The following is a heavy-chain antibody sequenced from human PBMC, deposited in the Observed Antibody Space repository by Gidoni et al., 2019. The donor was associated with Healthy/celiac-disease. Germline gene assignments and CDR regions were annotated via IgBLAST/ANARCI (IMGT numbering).Heavy chain of an antibody. V-gene: IGHV1-69*01. D-gene: IGHD5-12*01. CDR3: ARPEYSGYDWDYYYGMDV. CDR2: IIPIFGTA. CDR1: GGTFSSYA. J-gene: IGHJ6*02. Sequence: QVQLGQSGAEVKKPGSSVKVSCKASGGTFSSYAISWVRQAPGQGLEWMGGIIPIFGTANYAQQFQGRVTITADESTSTAYMELSSLRSEDTAVYYCARPEYSGYDWDYYYGMDVWGQGTTVTVSS.